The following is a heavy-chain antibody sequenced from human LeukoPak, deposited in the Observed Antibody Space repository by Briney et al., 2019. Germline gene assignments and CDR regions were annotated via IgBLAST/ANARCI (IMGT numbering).Heavy chain of an antibody. V-gene: IGHV3-11*01. CDR2: ISSSGSTI. D-gene: IGHD2-2*01. CDR1: GFTFSDYY. CDR3: ARADIVVVPASDY. Sequence: GGSLRLSCAASGFTFSDYYMSWIRQAPGKGLEWVSYISSSGSTIYYADSGKGRFTISRDNAKNSLYLQMNSLRAEDTAVYYCARADIVVVPASDYWGQGTLVTVSS. J-gene: IGHJ4*02.